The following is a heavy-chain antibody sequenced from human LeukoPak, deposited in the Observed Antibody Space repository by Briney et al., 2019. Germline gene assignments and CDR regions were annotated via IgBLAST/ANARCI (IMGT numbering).Heavy chain of an antibody. CDR3: ARARRDGAAGTWVY. CDR2: ISAYSGNT. J-gene: IGHJ4*02. D-gene: IGHD6-13*01. Sequence: GASVKVSCKASGYTFTSYGISWVRQAPGQGLEWMGWISAYSGNTNYVQKLQGGVTMTTDTSTTTAYMELRSLRSDDTAVYYCARARRDGAAGTWVYWGQGTLVTVSS. V-gene: IGHV1-18*01. CDR1: GYTFTSYG.